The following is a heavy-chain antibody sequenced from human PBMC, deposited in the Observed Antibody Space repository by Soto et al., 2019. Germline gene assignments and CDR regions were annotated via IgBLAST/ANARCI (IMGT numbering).Heavy chain of an antibody. V-gene: IGHV3-48*01. CDR1: GFTFSTYS. CDR3: ARSTTATTSYYYYYYYMDV. J-gene: IGHJ6*03. D-gene: IGHD4-17*01. Sequence: GGSLRLSCAASGFTFSTYSMNWVRQAPGKGLEWVSYISSSSTTIYYADSVKGRFTISRDNAKNSLYLQMNSLRAEDTAVYYCARSTTATTSYYYYYYYMDVWRKGTTVTVSS. CDR2: ISSSSTTI.